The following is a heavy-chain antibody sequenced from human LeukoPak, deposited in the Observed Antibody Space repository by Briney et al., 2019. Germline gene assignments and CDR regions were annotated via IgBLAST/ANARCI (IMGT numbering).Heavy chain of an antibody. D-gene: IGHD6-19*01. CDR2: ISAYNGNT. CDR3: ARDSSGWYLWDYYYYMDV. J-gene: IGHJ6*03. V-gene: IGHV1-18*01. CDR1: GYTFTSYG. Sequence: AASVKVSCKASGYTFTSYGISWVRQAPGQGLEWMGWISAYNGNTNYAQKLQGRVTMTTDTSTSTAYMELRSLRSDDTAVYYCARDSSGWYLWDYYYYMDVWGKGTTVTVSS.